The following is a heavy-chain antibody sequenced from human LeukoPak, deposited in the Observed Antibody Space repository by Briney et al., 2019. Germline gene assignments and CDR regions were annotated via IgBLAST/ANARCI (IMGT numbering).Heavy chain of an antibody. D-gene: IGHD3-10*01. J-gene: IGHJ6*02. CDR3: ARDRVYGSGSYRTYYYYGMDV. CDR1: GFTVSSNY. CDR2: IYSGGST. Sequence: PGGCLRLSCAASGFTVSSNYMSWVRQAPGKGLEWVSVIYSGGSTYYADSVKGRFTISRDNSKNTLYLQMNSLRAEDTAVYYCARDRVYGSGSYRTYYYYGMDVWGQARTVTVSS. V-gene: IGHV3-53*01.